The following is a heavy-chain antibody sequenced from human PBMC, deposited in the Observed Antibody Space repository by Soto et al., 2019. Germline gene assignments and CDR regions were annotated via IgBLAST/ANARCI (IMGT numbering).Heavy chain of an antibody. CDR3: ETVQSGWHSLY. D-gene: IGHD6-19*01. Sequence: QPGGSLRLSCAASGFTFRTYGMQWVRRAPGKGLELVAVILSGGFNKYYVDSVKGRFTISRDNSEDTVDLQMNSLRSEDTAVYFCETVQSGWHSLYWGPGALVTVSS. J-gene: IGHJ4*02. CDR2: ILSGGFNK. CDR1: GFTFRTYG. V-gene: IGHV3-30*03.